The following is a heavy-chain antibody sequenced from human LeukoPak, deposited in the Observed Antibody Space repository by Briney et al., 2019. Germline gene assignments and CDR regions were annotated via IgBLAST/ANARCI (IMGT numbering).Heavy chain of an antibody. V-gene: IGHV3-30*04. CDR1: GFTFSSYA. J-gene: IGHJ4*02. CDR2: ISFDGSNG. D-gene: IGHD6-13*01. CDR3: ARIAAGAGTHFDY. Sequence: GGSLRLSCAASGFTFSSYAMHWVRQAPGKGLEWVAVISFDGSNGYYADSVRGRFTFSRDNSKNRLYLQMNSLRAEDTAVYYCARIAAGAGTHFDYWGQGTLVTVSS.